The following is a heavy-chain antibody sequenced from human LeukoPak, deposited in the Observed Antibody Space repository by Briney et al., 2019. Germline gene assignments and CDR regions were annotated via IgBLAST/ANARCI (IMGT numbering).Heavy chain of an antibody. CDR2: INHSGST. D-gene: IGHD1-26*01. CDR3: ARGTWELLRYYYYYMDV. V-gene: IGHV4-34*01. CDR1: GGSFSGYY. Sequence: PSETLSLTCAVYGGSFSGYYWSWIRQPPGEGLERIGEINHSGSTNYNPSLKSRVTISVDASKNQFSLKLSSVTAADTAVYYCARGTWELLRYYYYYMDVWGKGTTVTVSS. J-gene: IGHJ6*03.